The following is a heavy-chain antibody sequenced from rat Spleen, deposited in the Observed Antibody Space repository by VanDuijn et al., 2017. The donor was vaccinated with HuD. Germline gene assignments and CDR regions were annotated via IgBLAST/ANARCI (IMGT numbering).Heavy chain of an antibody. CDR3: TRDPITTRDYFDY. Sequence: QVQLKESGPGLVQPSQTLSLTCTVSEFSLATNGVSWVRQPPGKGLEWIAAISSGGNTYYNSVLKSRLSISRDTSKSQVFLKMNSLQIEDTAIYFCTRDPITTRDYFDYWGQGVMVTVSS. V-gene: IGHV2S8*01. CDR2: ISSGGNT. CDR1: EFSLATNG. J-gene: IGHJ2*01. D-gene: IGHD1-1*01.